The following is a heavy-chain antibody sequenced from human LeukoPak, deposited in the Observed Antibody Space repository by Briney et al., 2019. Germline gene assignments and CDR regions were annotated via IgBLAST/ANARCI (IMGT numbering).Heavy chain of an antibody. V-gene: IGHV1-24*01. J-gene: IGHJ3*02. CDR3: ATELESGYEKRDAFDI. D-gene: IGHD5-12*01. Sequence: ASVKVSCKVSGYTLTELSMHWVRQAPGKGLEWMGGFDPEDGETIYAQKFQGRVTMTEDTSTDTAYMELCSLRSEDTAVYYCATELESGYEKRDAFDIWGQGTMATVSS. CDR1: GYTLTELS. CDR2: FDPEDGET.